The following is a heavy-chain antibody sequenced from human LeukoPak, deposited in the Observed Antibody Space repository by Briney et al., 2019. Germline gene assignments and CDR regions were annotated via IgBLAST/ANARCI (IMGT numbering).Heavy chain of an antibody. CDR3: AREYSSSRYASYYYYGMDV. J-gene: IGHJ6*02. V-gene: IGHV3-23*01. D-gene: IGHD6-13*01. CDR1: GFTFSSFA. CDR2: ISGSGSNT. Sequence: GGSLRLSCAASGFTFSSFAMGWVRQAPGKGLEWVSVISGSGSNTPYADSVKGRFTISRDNSKNTLYLQMNSLRAEDTAVYYCAREYSSSRYASYYYYGMDVWGQGTTVTVSS.